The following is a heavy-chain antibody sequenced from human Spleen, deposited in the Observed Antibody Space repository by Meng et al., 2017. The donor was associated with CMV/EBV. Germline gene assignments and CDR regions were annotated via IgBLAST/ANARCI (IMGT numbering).Heavy chain of an antibody. CDR2: ISWNSGSI. CDR3: AKAQGSSIAARGYFDY. J-gene: IGHJ4*02. V-gene: IGHV3-9*01. CDR1: GFTFSSYW. D-gene: IGHD6-6*01. Sequence: GGSLRLSCAASGFTFSSYWMSWVRQAPGKGLEWVSGISWNSGSIGYADSVKGRFTISRDNAKNSLYLQMNSLRAEDTALYYCAKAQGSSIAARGYFDYWGQGTLVTVSS.